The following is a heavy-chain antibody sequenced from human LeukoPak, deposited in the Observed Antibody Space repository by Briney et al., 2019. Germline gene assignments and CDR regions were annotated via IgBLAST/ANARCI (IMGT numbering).Heavy chain of an antibody. Sequence: PSETLSLTCTVSGGSISSSSYYWGWIRQPPGKVLEWIGSIYYSGNTYYNPSLKSRVTISVDTSKNQFSLKLSSVTAADTAVYYCARRTVTTPYFDYWGQGTLVTVSS. D-gene: IGHD4-17*01. CDR1: GGSISSSSYY. CDR3: ARRTVTTPYFDY. CDR2: IYYSGNT. J-gene: IGHJ4*02. V-gene: IGHV4-39*01.